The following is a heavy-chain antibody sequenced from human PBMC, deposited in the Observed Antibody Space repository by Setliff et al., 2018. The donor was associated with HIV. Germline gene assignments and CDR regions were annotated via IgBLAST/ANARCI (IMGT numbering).Heavy chain of an antibody. Sequence: SETLSLTCAVYGGSFSAYYWTWMRQPPGKGLEWIGEINHSGSTNYNPSLKSRVTISVDTSKNQFSLKLRSVTAADTAIYYCARSDLDNGSGYFDYYSYYMDVWGRGTTVTVSS. CDR3: ARSDLDNGSGYFDYYSYYMDV. CDR2: INHSGST. J-gene: IGHJ6*03. CDR1: GGSFSAYY. V-gene: IGHV4-34*01. D-gene: IGHD3-22*01.